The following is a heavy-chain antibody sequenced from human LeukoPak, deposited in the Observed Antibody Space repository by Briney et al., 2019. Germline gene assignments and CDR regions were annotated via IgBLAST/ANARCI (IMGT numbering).Heavy chain of an antibody. CDR3: TLNYGSGSYADFFYYMDV. CDR1: GFTYSGSS. D-gene: IGHD3-10*01. Sequence: PGGSLRLPCAASGFTYSGSSIHWVRQASGKGLECLSRIRTKPHNYATSYAASVNGRFTISRDDSKNTAYLQMNSLKTEDTAMYYCTLNYGSGSYADFFYYMDVWGKGTTVTVSS. CDR2: IRTKPHNYAT. V-gene: IGHV3-73*01. J-gene: IGHJ6*03.